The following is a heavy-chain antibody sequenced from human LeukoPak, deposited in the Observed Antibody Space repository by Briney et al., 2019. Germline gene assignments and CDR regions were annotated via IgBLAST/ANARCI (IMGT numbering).Heavy chain of an antibody. J-gene: IGHJ6*03. CDR2: MNPYSGNT. CDR3: ARRFPYYYGSGAMDV. D-gene: IGHD3-10*01. CDR1: GYTFTSYD. Sequence: ASVKVSCKASGYTFTSYDINWVRQATGQGLEWMGWMNPYSGNTGYAQKFQGRVTITRKNSISTAYLAVSCLMSQETTVYYFARRFPYYYGSGAMDVWGKGTTVTVSS. V-gene: IGHV1-8*03.